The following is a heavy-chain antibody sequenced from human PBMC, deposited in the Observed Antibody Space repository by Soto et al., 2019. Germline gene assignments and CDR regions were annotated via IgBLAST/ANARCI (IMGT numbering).Heavy chain of an antibody. J-gene: IGHJ6*02. CDR2: IIPIFGTA. Sequence: QVQLVQSGAEVKKPGSSVKVSCKASGGTFSSYAISWVRQAPGQGLEWMGGIIPIFGTANYAQKFQGRVTITADESTSTAYMELSSLRSEDTAVYYCARDRVEDIVVVVAATFMDVLGQGTTVTDSS. V-gene: IGHV1-69*01. CDR1: GGTFSSYA. CDR3: ARDRVEDIVVVVAATFMDV. D-gene: IGHD2-15*01.